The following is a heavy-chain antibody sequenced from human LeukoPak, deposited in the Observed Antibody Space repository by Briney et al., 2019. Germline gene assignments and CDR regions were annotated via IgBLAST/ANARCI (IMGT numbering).Heavy chain of an antibody. J-gene: IGHJ4*02. CDR2: ISAYNGNT. D-gene: IGHD3-22*01. CDR3: ARPQADSSGYDFDY. V-gene: IGHV1-18*01. CDR1: GYTFTSYG. Sequence: ASVKVSCKPSGYTFTSYGISWVRQAPGQGLEWMGWISAYNGNTNYAQQLQGKVTMTTDTSTSTAYMELRSLRSDDTAVYYCARPQADSSGYDFDYWGQGTLVTVSS.